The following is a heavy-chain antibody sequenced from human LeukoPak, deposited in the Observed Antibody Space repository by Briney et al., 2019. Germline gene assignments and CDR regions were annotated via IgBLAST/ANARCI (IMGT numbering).Heavy chain of an antibody. CDR2: ISWNSGSI. J-gene: IGHJ4*02. CDR1: GFTFDDYA. Sequence: PGRSLRLSCAASGFTFDDYAMHWVRQAPGKGLEWVSGISWNSGSIGYADSVKGRFTISRDNAKNSLYLQMNSLTADDTAVYYCARDPFDFWSGSHHFDYWGQGTLVTVSS. CDR3: ARDPFDFWSGSHHFDY. D-gene: IGHD3-3*01. V-gene: IGHV3-9*01.